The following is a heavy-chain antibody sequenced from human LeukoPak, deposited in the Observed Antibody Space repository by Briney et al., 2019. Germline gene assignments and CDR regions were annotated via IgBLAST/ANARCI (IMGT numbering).Heavy chain of an antibody. CDR2: IKNKTNGGTT. CDR1: GFVFSSAW. Sequence: GGSLRLSCAASGFVFSSAWMTWVRQAPGKGLEWVGHIKNKTNGGTTDYAAPVKGRFIISRDDSKNTLYLQMNSLRTEDTAVYYCARGFSSRTSCYQGPFDFWGQGTLVTVFS. V-gene: IGHV3-15*01. D-gene: IGHD2-2*01. J-gene: IGHJ4*02. CDR3: ARGFSSRTSCYQGPFDF.